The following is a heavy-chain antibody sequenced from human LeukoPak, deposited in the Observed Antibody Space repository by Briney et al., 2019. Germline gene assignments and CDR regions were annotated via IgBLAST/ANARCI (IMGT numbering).Heavy chain of an antibody. J-gene: IGHJ4*02. CDR2: ISGIGGST. CDR3: AKTGGNYDYVWGSYRYLYFDY. Sequence: GGSLRLSCAASGFTFSSYAMSWVRQAPGKGLEWVSAISGIGGSTYYADSVKGRFTISRDNSKNTLYLQMNSLRAEDTAVYYCAKTGGNYDYVWGSYRYLYFDYRGQGTLVTVSS. V-gene: IGHV3-23*01. CDR1: GFTFSSYA. D-gene: IGHD3-16*02.